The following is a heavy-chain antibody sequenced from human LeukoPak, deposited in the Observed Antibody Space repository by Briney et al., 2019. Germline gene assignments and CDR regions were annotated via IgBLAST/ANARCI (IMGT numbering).Heavy chain of an antibody. V-gene: IGHV3-49*03. CDR1: GFTFGDYA. CDR3: TRAPYYYDSSGYYRSYDYYYYYYMDV. J-gene: IGHJ6*03. CDR2: IRSKAYGGTT. Sequence: QPGRSLRLSCTASGFTFGDYAMSWFRQAPGKGLEWAGFIRSKAYGGTTECAASVKGRFTISRDDSKSIAYLQMNSLKTEDTAVYYCTRAPYYYDSSGYYRSYDYYYYYYMDVWGKGTTVTVSS. D-gene: IGHD3-22*01.